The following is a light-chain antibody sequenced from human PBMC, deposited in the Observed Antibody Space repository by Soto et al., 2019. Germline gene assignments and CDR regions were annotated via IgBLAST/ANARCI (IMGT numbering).Light chain of an antibody. CDR2: GAS. CDR3: QKYVSPPLT. Sequence: EIVLTQSPGSLSLSPGERATLSCRASQSVTSTYLGWYQQKPGQAPSLLIYGASSKPSGIPDRFSGSGSGTDFTLTISRLEPEDFAVYYCQKYVSPPLTFGQGTSLEIK. V-gene: IGKV3-20*01. J-gene: IGKJ5*01. CDR1: QSVTSTY.